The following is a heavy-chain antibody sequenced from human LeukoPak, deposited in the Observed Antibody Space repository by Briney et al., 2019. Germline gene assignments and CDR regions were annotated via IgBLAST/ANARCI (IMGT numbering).Heavy chain of an antibody. CDR3: ATSWGPDTSAFRWGRDGMDV. CDR1: GLTFNNYA. J-gene: IGHJ6*02. CDR2: ISKSGDHT. Sequence: PGGSLRLSCAVSGLTFNNYAMSWVRKAPGKGLEWVSAISKSGDHTYYAASAKGRFTIYRDNSKSTQYLQMNSLRAEDTAVYYCATSWGPDTSAFRWGRDGMDVWGQGTTVIVS. V-gene: IGHV3-23*01. D-gene: IGHD3-16*01.